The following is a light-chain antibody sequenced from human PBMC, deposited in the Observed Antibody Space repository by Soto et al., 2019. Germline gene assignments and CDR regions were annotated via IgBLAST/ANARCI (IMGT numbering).Light chain of an antibody. J-gene: IGKJ2*02. V-gene: IGKV3-15*01. Sequence: EIVMTQSPATLSVSPGERATLSCRASQSVSSNFAWYQQKPAQAPRLLIFGASTRATGIPARFSGSGSGTEFTLTISSLQSEDFAVYYCQQYNNWPPWTFGQGTKLEIK. CDR3: QQYNNWPPWT. CDR1: QSVSSN. CDR2: GAS.